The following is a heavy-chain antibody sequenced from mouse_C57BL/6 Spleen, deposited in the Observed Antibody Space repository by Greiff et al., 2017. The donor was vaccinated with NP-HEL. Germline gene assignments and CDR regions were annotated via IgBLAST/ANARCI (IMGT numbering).Heavy chain of an antibody. J-gene: IGHJ4*01. CDR1: GYTFTDYE. V-gene: IGHV1-15*01. D-gene: IGHD2-4*01. CDR2: IDPETGGT. Sequence: QVHVKQSGAELVRPGASVTLSCKASGYTFTDYEMHWVKQTPVHGLEWIGAIDPETGGTAYNQKFKGKAILTADKSSSTAYMELRSLTSEDSAVYYCTKDYGGYYYAMDYWGQGTSVTVSS. CDR3: TKDYGGYYYAMDY.